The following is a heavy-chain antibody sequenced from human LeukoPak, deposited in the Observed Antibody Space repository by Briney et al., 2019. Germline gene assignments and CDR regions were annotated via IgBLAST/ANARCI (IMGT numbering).Heavy chain of an antibody. Sequence: ASVKVSCKASGYTFTGYYIHWVRQAPGQGLEWMGWINPNNGGTNYAQKFQGRVTMTRDTSISTAYMELSRLRSDDTAVYYCARGARAVARHYYYYMDVWGKGTTVTVSS. D-gene: IGHD4-23*01. CDR3: ARGARAVARHYYYYMDV. CDR2: INPNNGGT. J-gene: IGHJ6*03. CDR1: GYTFTGYY. V-gene: IGHV1-2*02.